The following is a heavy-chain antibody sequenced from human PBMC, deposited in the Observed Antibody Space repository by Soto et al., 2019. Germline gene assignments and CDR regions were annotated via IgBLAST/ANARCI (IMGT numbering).Heavy chain of an antibody. CDR3: ARVFEYSSFHYGMDV. J-gene: IGHJ6*02. CDR1: GGTFSSYA. CDR2: IIPIFGTA. Sequence: SVKVSCKASGGTFSSYAISWVRQAPGQGLEWMGGIIPIFGTANYAQKFQGRITITADESTSTAYMELSSLRSEDTAVYYCARVFEYSSFHYGMDVWGQGITVTVSS. D-gene: IGHD6-6*01. V-gene: IGHV1-69*13.